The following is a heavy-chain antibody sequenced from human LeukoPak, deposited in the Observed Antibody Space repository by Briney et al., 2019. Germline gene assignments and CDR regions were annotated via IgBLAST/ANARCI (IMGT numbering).Heavy chain of an antibody. CDR2: ISGSGGST. Sequence: GGSLRLSCAASGFTFSSYAMSWVRQAPGKGLEWVSAISGSGGSTYYADSVKGRFTISRDNSKNTLYLQMNSLRARDTAVYYCARDYHSIGWSDYFFDYWVQGAMVTVSS. CDR1: GFTFSSYA. D-gene: IGHD6-19*01. V-gene: IGHV3-23*01. CDR3: ARDYHSIGWSDYFFDY. J-gene: IGHJ4*02.